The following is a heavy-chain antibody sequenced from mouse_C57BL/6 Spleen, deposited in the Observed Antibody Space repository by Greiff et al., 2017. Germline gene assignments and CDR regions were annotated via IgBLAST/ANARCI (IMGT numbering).Heavy chain of an antibody. V-gene: IGHV5-17*01. Sequence: EVQLVESGGGLVKPGGSLKLSCAASGFTFSDYGMHWVRQAPEKGLEWVAYISSGSSTIYSADTVKGRFTISRDNAKNTLFLQMTSLRSEDTAMYYCARPYYGSSSFAYWGQGTLVTVSA. CDR1: GFTFSDYG. CDR3: ARPYYGSSSFAY. J-gene: IGHJ3*01. CDR2: ISSGSSTI. D-gene: IGHD1-1*01.